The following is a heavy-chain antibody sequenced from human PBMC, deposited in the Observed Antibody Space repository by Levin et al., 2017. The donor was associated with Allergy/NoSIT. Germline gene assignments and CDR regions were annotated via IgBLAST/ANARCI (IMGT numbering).Heavy chain of an antibody. CDR2: MSGTDGTT. D-gene: IGHD4-17*01. Sequence: PGGSLRLSCTASGFAFNTYAMSWVRQAPGEGLECVSSMSGTDGTTSYADSVKGRFTISRDNSKNMLFLQMNSLRADDSAVYYCARALYGGLDQWGQGTLVTVSS. V-gene: IGHV3-23*01. CDR1: GFAFNTYA. CDR3: ARALYGGLDQ. J-gene: IGHJ5*02.